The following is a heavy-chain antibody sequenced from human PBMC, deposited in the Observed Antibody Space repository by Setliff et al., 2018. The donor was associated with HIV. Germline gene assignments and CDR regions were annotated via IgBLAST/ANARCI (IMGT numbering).Heavy chain of an antibody. CDR1: GGSISSNNYY. CDR3: ATDENNYGNLFDY. J-gene: IGHJ4*02. CDR2: IYYTGNT. Sequence: SETLSLTCTVSGGSISSNNYYWGWIRQPPGKGLEWIGSIYYTGNTYYSPSLKSRVTISVDTSKNRFSLKLSSATAADTAVYYCATDENNYGNLFDYWGQGTLVTVSS. D-gene: IGHD5-18*01. V-gene: IGHV4-39*07.